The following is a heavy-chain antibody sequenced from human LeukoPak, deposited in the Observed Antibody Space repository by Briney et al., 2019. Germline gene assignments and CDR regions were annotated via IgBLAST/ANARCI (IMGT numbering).Heavy chain of an antibody. J-gene: IGHJ4*02. CDR2: ICGSGSST. CDR1: GFTFSSYA. Sequence: GGSLRLSCAASGFTFSSYAMSWVRQAPGKGLDWVSAICGSGSSTYYADSVKGRFTISRDNSKNTLYLEMHSLRAEDTAVYYCAKGGHSGYEGDYWGQGTLVTVSS. D-gene: IGHD5-12*01. CDR3: AKGGHSGYEGDY. V-gene: IGHV3-23*01.